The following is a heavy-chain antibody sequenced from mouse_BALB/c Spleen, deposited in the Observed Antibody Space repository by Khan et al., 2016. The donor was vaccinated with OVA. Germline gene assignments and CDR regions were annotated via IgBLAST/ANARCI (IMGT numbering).Heavy chain of an antibody. V-gene: IGHV1-76*01. CDR3: AREEASYHFDH. J-gene: IGHJ2*01. Sequence: QVQLKESGAELVRPGASVKLSCKTSGYIFTSYWIPWVKQRSGQGLEWIARIYPGTDNSYSNEKFTYKATLTADKSSSTAYMPPSSLKSEDSDVYSCAREEASYHFDHWGQGTTLTVSS. CDR2: IYPGTDNS. CDR1: GYIFTSYW.